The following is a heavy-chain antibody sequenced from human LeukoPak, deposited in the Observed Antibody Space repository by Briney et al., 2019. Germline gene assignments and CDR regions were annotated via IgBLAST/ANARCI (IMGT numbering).Heavy chain of an antibody. CDR2: IYYTGIT. J-gene: IGHJ6*02. CDR1: GGSISSYY. V-gene: IGHV4-59*08. D-gene: IGHD3-16*02. Sequence: SETLSLTCTGSGGSISSYYWSWIRQPPGKGLEWIGYIYYTGITNYNPSLESRVTISVDTSKNQFSLKLNSVTAADTAVYYYTRHDAVPVIGHGMGVWGQGTTVTVSS. CDR3: TRHDAVPVIGHGMGV.